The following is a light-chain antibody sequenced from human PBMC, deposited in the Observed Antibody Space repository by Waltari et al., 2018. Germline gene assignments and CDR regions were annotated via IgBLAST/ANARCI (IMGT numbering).Light chain of an antibody. CDR2: NDN. J-gene: IGLJ3*02. V-gene: IGLV1-44*01. CDR3: AVWDDSLGGV. Sequence: QSVLTQPPSVSGTPGQRVTISCSGSNSNIGGNSVNWYQQLPGTAPKLLNYNDNKGPSGVPDRFSASKSGTSASLAITGLQSEDDAYYYCAVWDDSLGGVFGGGTKLTVL. CDR1: NSNIGGNS.